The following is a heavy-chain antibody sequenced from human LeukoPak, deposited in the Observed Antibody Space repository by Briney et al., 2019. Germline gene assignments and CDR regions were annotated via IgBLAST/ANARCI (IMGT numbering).Heavy chain of an antibody. CDR2: ISYDGSNK. Sequence: PGGSLRLSCAASGFTFSSYGMHWLRQAPGRGLEWVAVISYDGSNKYYADSVKGRFTISRDNSKNTLYLQMNSLRAEDTAVYYCAKSGSHYYGSGSYYNVDYFDYWGQGTLVTVSS. CDR1: GFTFSSYG. V-gene: IGHV3-30*18. J-gene: IGHJ4*02. CDR3: AKSGSHYYGSGSYYNVDYFDY. D-gene: IGHD3-10*01.